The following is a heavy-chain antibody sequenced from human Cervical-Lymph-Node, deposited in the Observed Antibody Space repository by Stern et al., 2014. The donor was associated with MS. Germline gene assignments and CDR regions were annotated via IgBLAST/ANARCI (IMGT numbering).Heavy chain of an antibody. CDR1: GGTFSSDA. J-gene: IGHJ6*02. V-gene: IGHV1-69*01. CDR3: ARSAGYYSGMDV. Sequence: QVQLVESGAEVKKPGSSVKVSCKASGGTFSSDAFSWVRQAPGQGLEWMGAIIPSFGTSNYAQKFQGRVTISADDSTGTAFLELRSLRSEDTAVYYCARSAGYYSGMDVWGQGTAVTVSS. CDR2: IIPSFGTS.